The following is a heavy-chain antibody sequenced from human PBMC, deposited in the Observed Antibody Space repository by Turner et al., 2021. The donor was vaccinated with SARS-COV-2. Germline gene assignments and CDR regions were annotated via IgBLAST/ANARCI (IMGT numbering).Heavy chain of an antibody. J-gene: IGHJ3*02. CDR1: GFTVSSNY. Sequence: EVQLVESGGGLIQPGGSLRLSCAASGFTVSSNYMSCVRQAPGKGLEWVSVIYSGGSTYYADSVRGRFTISRDNSKNTLYLQMNSLRAEDTAVYYCARGYSSGWYQRGAFDIWGQGTMVTVSS. D-gene: IGHD6-19*01. CDR2: IYSGGST. V-gene: IGHV3-53*01. CDR3: ARGYSSGWYQRGAFDI.